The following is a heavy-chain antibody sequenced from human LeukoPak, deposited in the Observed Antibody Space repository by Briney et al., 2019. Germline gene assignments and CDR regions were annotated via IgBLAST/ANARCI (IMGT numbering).Heavy chain of an antibody. CDR2: INHSGST. CDR3: ARGYCSSTSCYYSWFDP. CDR1: GGSFSGYY. Sequence: PSETLSLTCAVYGGSFSGYYWSWIRQPPGKGLEWIGEINHSGSTNYNPSLKSRVTISVDTSKNQFSLELSSVTAADTAVYYCARGYCSSTSCYYSWFDPWGQGTLVTVSS. D-gene: IGHD2-2*01. J-gene: IGHJ5*02. V-gene: IGHV4-34*01.